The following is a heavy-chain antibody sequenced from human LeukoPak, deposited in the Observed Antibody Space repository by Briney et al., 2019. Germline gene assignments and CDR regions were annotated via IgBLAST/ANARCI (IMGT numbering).Heavy chain of an antibody. D-gene: IGHD6-13*01. CDR3: ARAYAYSTILYYYMDV. CDR1: GYIFTSYD. J-gene: IGHJ6*03. CDR2: MNPHSGNT. V-gene: IGHV1-8*03. Sequence: ASVKVSCKASGYIFTSYDINWVRQATGQGLEWMGWMNPHSGNTGYAQKFQGRVTITRNTSINTAYMELSSLTSEDTAVYYCARAYAYSTILYYYMDVWGKGTTVTVSS.